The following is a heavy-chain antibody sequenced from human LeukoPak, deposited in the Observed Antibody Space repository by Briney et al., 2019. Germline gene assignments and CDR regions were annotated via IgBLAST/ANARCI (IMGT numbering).Heavy chain of an antibody. Sequence: SQTLSLTCTVAGGSISSSRYYWGRIRQPPGKGLEWIGSIYYSGSTYYNPSLKSRVTISVDTSKNQVSLKLSSVTAADTAVYYCARHAIPYCSSTSCYLEDYYYYYMDVWGKGTTVTVSS. CDR2: IYYSGST. J-gene: IGHJ6*03. D-gene: IGHD2-2*01. CDR1: GGSISSSRYY. CDR3: ARHAIPYCSSTSCYLEDYYYYYMDV. V-gene: IGHV4-39*01.